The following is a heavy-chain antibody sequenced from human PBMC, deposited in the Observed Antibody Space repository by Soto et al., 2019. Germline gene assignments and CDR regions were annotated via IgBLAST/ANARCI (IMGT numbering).Heavy chain of an antibody. J-gene: IGHJ6*02. Sequence: PSETLSLTCTVSGGSMNNYYCSWIRQPPGKGLEWIGNIYYSGSTTYNPSLKSRVTISVDTSKNQFSLKLSSVTAADTAVYYCARDGGLDGMDVWGQGTTVTVSS. D-gene: IGHD3-16*01. V-gene: IGHV4-59*01. CDR1: GGSMNNYY. CDR2: IYYSGST. CDR3: ARDGGLDGMDV.